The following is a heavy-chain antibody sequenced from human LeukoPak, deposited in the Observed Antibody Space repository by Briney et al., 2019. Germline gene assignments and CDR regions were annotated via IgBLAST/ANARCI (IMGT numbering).Heavy chain of an antibody. V-gene: IGHV3-74*01. Sequence: PGGSLRLSCAASGFTFSSHLMHWVRQAPGKGLVWVSRISSDGTYTNYADSVRGRFTISRDNAKNTLYLQMNSLRAEDTAVYYCATRNNGCPYHWGQGTLVTVSS. J-gene: IGHJ4*02. CDR1: GFTFSSHL. CDR3: ATRNNGCPYH. CDR2: ISSDGTYT. D-gene: IGHD5-24*01.